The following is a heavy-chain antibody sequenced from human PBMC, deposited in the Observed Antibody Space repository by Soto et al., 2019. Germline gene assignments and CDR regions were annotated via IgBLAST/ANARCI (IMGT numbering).Heavy chain of an antibody. CDR1: GGSVNVGDHY. V-gene: IGHV4-31*03. CDR3: AREEVAYFGSGSHNGFDP. Sequence: QVQLQESGPGLVKPSQTLSLTCTVSGGSVNVGDHYWSWIRQFPGRGLEWIGYISYSGNTYYNPSLKGRVTLSLDISKSQFSLKLASVTAADTAMYYCAREEVAYFGSGSHNGFDPWGQGTLVTVSS. J-gene: IGHJ5*02. CDR2: ISYSGNT. D-gene: IGHD3-10*01.